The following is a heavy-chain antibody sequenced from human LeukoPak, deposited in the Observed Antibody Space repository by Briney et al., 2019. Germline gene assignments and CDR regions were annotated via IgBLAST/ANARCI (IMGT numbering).Heavy chain of an antibody. CDR2: VRSKPNSYAT. Sequence: GRSLRLSCTASGFTFSGSSMHWVRQASGKGLEWVGRVRSKPNSYATAYAASVKGRFTISRDDSKNTAYLQMNSLNTEDTAVYYCTRTGRGDYPYYYYGLDVWGQGTTVIVSS. D-gene: IGHD4-17*01. CDR3: TRTGRGDYPYYYYGLDV. CDR1: GFTFSGSS. V-gene: IGHV3-73*01. J-gene: IGHJ6*02.